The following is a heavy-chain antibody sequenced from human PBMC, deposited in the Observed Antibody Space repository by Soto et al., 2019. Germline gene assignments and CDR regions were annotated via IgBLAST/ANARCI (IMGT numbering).Heavy chain of an antibody. D-gene: IGHD3-10*01. J-gene: IGHJ4*02. CDR2: ISYDGSNK. V-gene: IGHV3-30-3*01. CDR3: ARGSPDGSGSYFDY. CDR1: GFTFSSYA. Sequence: PGGSLRLSCAASGFTFSSYAMHWVRQAPGKGLEWVAVISYDGSNKYYADSVKGRFTISRDNSKNTLYLQMNSLRAEDTAVYYCARGSPDGSGSYFDYWGQGTLVTVSS.